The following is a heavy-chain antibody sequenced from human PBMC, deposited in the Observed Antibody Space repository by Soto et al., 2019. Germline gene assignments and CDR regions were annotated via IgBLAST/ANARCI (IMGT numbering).Heavy chain of an antibody. V-gene: IGHV4-34*01. Sequence: QVQLQQWGAGLLKPSETLSLTCAVYGVPFSGYYWSWIRQSPGQGLEWIGEINHSGNTNYNPSLTSRVTMLVDTSKHQFSLSLSSVTAADTAVYYCANLIVFHSSYYHDYWVHGTLVTVSS. J-gene: IGHJ4*01. D-gene: IGHD1-26*01. CDR2: INHSGNT. CDR1: GVPFSGYY. CDR3: ANLIVFHSSYYHDY.